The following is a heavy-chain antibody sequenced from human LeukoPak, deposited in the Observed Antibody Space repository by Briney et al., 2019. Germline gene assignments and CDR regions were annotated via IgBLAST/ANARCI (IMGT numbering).Heavy chain of an antibody. Sequence: SETLSLTCTVSGGSIGTYYWSWIRQFAGKGLEWIGRIYSSGSSNYNPSLKSRVTMSVDTSKNQFSLTLSSVTAADTAVYYCARNYYYYYMDVWGKGTTVTVSS. CDR1: GGSIGTYY. V-gene: IGHV4-4*07. CDR2: IYSSGSS. J-gene: IGHJ6*03. CDR3: ARNYYYYYMDV.